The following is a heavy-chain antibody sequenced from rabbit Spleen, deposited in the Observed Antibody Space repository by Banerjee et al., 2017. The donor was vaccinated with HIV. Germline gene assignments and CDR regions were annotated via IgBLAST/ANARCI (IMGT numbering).Heavy chain of an antibody. CDR1: GVSFSISSY. CDR3: ARDLASVVGWNFGW. CDR2: IDSGSSGFT. J-gene: IGHJ4*01. V-gene: IGHV1S40*01. D-gene: IGHD3-1*01. Sequence: QSLEESGGDLVKPGASLTLTCTASGVSFSISSYMCWVRQAPGKGLEWIACIDSGSSGFTYYATWAKGRFTCSKTSSTTVTLQMTSLTAADTATYFCARDLASVVGWNFGWWGQGTLVTVS.